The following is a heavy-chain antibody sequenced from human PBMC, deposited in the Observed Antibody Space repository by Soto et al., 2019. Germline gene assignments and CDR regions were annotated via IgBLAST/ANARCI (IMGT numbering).Heavy chain of an antibody. J-gene: IGHJ4*02. CDR3: AKDRDDYRNYVFDY. Sequence: EVQLLESGGGLVQPGGSLRLSCAASGFTFTNYAMTWVRQAPGKGLEWVSISSGSGSGGSTNYAGSVKGRFTISRDNPKTTLSLQMNSLRVEDTAVYYCAKDRDDYRNYVFDYWGQGTLVTVSS. CDR2: SSGSGSGGST. V-gene: IGHV3-23*01. CDR1: GFTFTNYA. D-gene: IGHD4-4*01.